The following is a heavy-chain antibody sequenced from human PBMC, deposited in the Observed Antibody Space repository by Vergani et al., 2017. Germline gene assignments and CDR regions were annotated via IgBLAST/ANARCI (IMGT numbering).Heavy chain of an antibody. V-gene: IGHV1-69*01. CDR3: ARDRVTTGYYGMDV. CDR1: GGTFSSYA. J-gene: IGHJ6*02. Sequence: QVQLVQSGAEVKKPGSSVKVSCKASGGTFSSYAISWVRQAPGQGLEWMGGIIPIFGTANYAQKFQGRVTITADESTSTADMELSSLRSEDTAVYYCARDRVTTGYYGMDVWGQGTTVTVAS. D-gene: IGHD1-14*01. CDR2: IIPIFGTA.